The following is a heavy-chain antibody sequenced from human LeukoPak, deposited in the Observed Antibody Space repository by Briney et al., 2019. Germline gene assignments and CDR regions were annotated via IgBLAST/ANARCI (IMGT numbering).Heavy chain of an antibody. CDR3: ARALPWRITMIVVGGGAFDI. CDR1: GGTFSSYT. D-gene: IGHD3-22*01. V-gene: IGHV1-69*02. Sequence: ASVKVSCKASGGTFSSYTISWVRQAPGQGLEWMGRIIPILGIANYAQKFQGRVTITADKSTSTAYMELSSLRSEDTAVYYCARALPWRITMIVVGGGAFDIWGQGTMVTVSS. CDR2: IIPILGIA. J-gene: IGHJ3*02.